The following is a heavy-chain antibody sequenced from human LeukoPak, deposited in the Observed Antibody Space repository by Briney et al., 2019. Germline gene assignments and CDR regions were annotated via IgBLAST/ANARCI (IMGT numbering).Heavy chain of an antibody. CDR2: ISAYNGNT. J-gene: IGHJ4*02. CDR3: ARDYGRGYCSGGSCYSFEY. V-gene: IGHV1-18*01. CDR1: GGTFSSYG. D-gene: IGHD2-15*01. Sequence: ASVKVSCKASGGTFSSYGISWVRQAPGQGLEWMGWISAYNGNTNYAQKLQGRVTMTTDTSTSTAYMELRSLRSDDTAVYYCARDYGRGYCSGGSCYSFEYWGQGTLVTVSS.